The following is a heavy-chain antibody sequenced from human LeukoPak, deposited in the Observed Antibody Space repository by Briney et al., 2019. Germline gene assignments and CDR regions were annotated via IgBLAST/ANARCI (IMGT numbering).Heavy chain of an antibody. CDR2: ISYSGTT. CDR1: DGAIAGYS. CDR3: AREGKPEYSSSSYAFDI. D-gene: IGHD6-6*01. V-gene: IGHV4-59*12. J-gene: IGHJ3*02. Sequence: PSETLSLTCTVSDGAIAGYSWSWIRQAPGKGLEWIGSISYSGTTYYSPSLKSRVTISVDTSKNQFSLRLRSVTAADTAVYYCAREGKPEYSSSSYAFDIWGQGTMVTVSS.